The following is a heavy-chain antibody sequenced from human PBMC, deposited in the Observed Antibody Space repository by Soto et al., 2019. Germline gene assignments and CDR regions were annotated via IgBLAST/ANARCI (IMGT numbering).Heavy chain of an antibody. CDR3: AKDISYYYDSSGYWGAH. Sequence: GGSLRLSCAASGFTFSSYAMSWVRQAPGKGLEWVSAISGSGGSTYYADSVKGRFTISRDNSKNTLYLQMNSLRAEDTAVYYCAKDISYYYDSSGYWGAHWGQGTLVTVSS. CDR1: GFTFSSYA. J-gene: IGHJ4*02. D-gene: IGHD3-22*01. CDR2: ISGSGGST. V-gene: IGHV3-23*01.